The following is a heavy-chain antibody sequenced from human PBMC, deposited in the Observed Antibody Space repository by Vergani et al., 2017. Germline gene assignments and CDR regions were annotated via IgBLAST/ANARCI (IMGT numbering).Heavy chain of an antibody. J-gene: IGHJ4*02. V-gene: IGHV3-9*01. CDR2: ISWNSGSR. Sequence: EVQLVESGGGLVQPGRSLRLSCAASGFPFDDYAMHWVRPAPGKGREWGSGISWNSGSRGYADSVKGRFTISRDNAKNSLDLQMNSLRAEDTALYYCAKDVAAGKGRNFDYWGQGTLVTVSS. D-gene: IGHD6-13*01. CDR1: GFPFDDYA. CDR3: AKDVAAGKGRNFDY.